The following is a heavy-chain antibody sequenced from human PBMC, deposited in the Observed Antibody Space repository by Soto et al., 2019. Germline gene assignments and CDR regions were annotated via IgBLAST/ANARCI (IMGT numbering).Heavy chain of an antibody. V-gene: IGHV4-59*01. D-gene: IGHD1-26*01. CDR2: IYYSGST. CDR3: AREILVGATDY. CDR1: GGSISSYY. J-gene: IGHJ4*02. Sequence: SETLSLTCTVSGGSISSYYWSWIRQPPGKGLEWIGYIYYSGSTNYNPSLKSRVTISVDTSKNQFSLKLSSVTAADTAVYCCAREILVGATDYWGQGTLVTVSS.